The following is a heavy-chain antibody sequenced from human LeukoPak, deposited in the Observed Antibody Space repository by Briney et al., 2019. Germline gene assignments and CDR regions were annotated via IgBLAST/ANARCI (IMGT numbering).Heavy chain of an antibody. Sequence: PGRSLRLSCAASGFTFSSYAMSWVRQAPGKGLEWVSAISGSGGSTYYADSVKGRFTISRDNSKNTLYLQMNSLRAEDTAVYYCAKAPDGGNYFDYWGQGTLVTVSS. CDR2: ISGSGGST. V-gene: IGHV3-23*01. CDR3: AKAPDGGNYFDY. J-gene: IGHJ4*02. D-gene: IGHD2-15*01. CDR1: GFTFSSYA.